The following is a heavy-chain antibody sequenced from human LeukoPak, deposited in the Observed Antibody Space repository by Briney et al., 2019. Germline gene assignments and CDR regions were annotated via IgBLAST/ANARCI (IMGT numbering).Heavy chain of an antibody. CDR1: GFTFNTYG. J-gene: IGHJ4*02. V-gene: IGHV3-33*01. CDR3: ARMGCGGSSSCYPLDY. CDR2: IWFDGSID. Sequence: GGSLRLSCAASGFTFNTYGMHWVRQAPGKGLEWVAVIWFDGSIDYYADSVKGRFTSSRDNSKDTLYLQLNSLRAEDTAVYYCARMGCGGSSSCYPLDYWGQGALVTVSS. D-gene: IGHD2-2*01.